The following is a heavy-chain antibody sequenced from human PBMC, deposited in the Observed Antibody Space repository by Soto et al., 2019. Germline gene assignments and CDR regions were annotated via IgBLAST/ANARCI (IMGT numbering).Heavy chain of an antibody. CDR2: INSDGSTT. CDR3: ARGQEGGSYFLAFDI. D-gene: IGHD1-26*01. Sequence: EVQLVESGGGLVQPGGSLRLSCAASGFTFSSHWMHWVRQVPGKGLLWVSRINSDGSTTTYADSVKGRFTISRDNAKNTLYLQMNSLRAEDTAVYSCARGQEGGSYFLAFDIWGQGTMVTVSS. V-gene: IGHV3-74*01. CDR1: GFTFSSHW. J-gene: IGHJ3*02.